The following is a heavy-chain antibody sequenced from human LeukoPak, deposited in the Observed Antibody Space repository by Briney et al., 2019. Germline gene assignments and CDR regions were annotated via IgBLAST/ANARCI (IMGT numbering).Heavy chain of an antibody. D-gene: IGHD3-9*01. CDR3: ARATEGYDILTGYYPNGMDV. V-gene: IGHV7-4-1*02. Sequence: ASVKVSCKASGYTFTSYAMNWVRQAPGQGLEWMGWINTNTGNPTYAQGFTGRFVFSLDTSVSTAYLQISSLKAEDTAVYYCARATEGYDILTGYYPNGMDVWGQGTTVTVSS. J-gene: IGHJ6*02. CDR1: GYTFTSYA. CDR2: INTNTGNP.